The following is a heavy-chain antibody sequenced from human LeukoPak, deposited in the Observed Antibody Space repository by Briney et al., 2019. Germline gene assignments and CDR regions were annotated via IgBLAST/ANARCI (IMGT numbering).Heavy chain of an antibody. J-gene: IGHJ5*02. Sequence: SETLSLTCTVSGGSISSYYWGWIRQPPGKGLEWIGSIYYGGSTFYNPSLKSRVTLSIDTSKNQFSLKLSSVTAADTAVYYCARDIANCWFYGWGQGTLVTVSS. V-gene: IGHV4-39*07. D-gene: IGHD1-1*01. CDR2: IYYGGST. CDR3: ARDIANCWFYG. CDR1: GGSISSYY.